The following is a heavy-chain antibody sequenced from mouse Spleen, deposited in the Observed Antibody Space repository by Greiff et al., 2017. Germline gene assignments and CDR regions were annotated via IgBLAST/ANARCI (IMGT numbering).Heavy chain of an antibody. CDR3: ARQASNWFAY. CDR2: ISSGGGNT. Sequence: DVHLVESGGGLVKLGGSLKLSCAASGFTFSSYAMSWVRQTPEKRLEWVATISSGGGNTYYPDSVKGRFTISRDNAKNTLYLQMSSLKSEDTAMYYCARQASNWFAYWGQGTLVTVSA. D-gene: IGHD6-1*01. V-gene: IGHV5-9-3*01. J-gene: IGHJ3*01. CDR1: GFTFSSYA.